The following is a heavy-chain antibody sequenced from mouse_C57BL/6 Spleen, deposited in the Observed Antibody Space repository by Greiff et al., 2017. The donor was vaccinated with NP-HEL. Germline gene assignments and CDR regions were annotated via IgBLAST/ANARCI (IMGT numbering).Heavy chain of an antibody. J-gene: IGHJ4*01. V-gene: IGHV1-4*01. CDR3: ARVPLDYGSSLYAMDY. D-gene: IGHD1-1*01. Sequence: QVQLQQSGAELARPGASVKMSCKASGYTFTSYTMHWVKQRPGQGLEWIGYINPSGGYTKYNQKFKDKATLTADKSSSTAYMQLSSLTSEDSAVYYCARVPLDYGSSLYAMDYWGQGTSVTVSS. CDR1: GYTFTSYT. CDR2: INPSGGYT.